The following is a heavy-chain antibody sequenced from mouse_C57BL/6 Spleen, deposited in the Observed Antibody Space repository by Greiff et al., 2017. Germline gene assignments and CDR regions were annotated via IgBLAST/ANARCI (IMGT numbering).Heavy chain of an antibody. Sequence: VQLQQSGPELVKPGASVKMSCKASGYTFTDYNMHWVKQSHGKSLEWIGYINPNNGGTSYNQKFKGKATLTVTKSSSTAYMELRSLTSEDSAVYYCARTSYYSNYGGYWGQGTTLTVSS. CDR1: GYTFTDYN. V-gene: IGHV1-22*01. CDR3: ARTSYYSNYGGY. CDR2: INPNNGGT. D-gene: IGHD2-5*01. J-gene: IGHJ2*01.